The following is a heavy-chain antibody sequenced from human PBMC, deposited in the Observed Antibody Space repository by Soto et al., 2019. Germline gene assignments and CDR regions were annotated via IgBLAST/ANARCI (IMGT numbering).Heavy chain of an antibody. CDR3: ARDGSRDYYXXSGYSHFDY. CDR2: IYYSGST. Sequence: QVQLQESGPGLVKPSQTLSLTCTVSGGSISSGGYYWSWIRQHPGKGLEWIGYIYYSGSTYYNPSLKSRVTISVDTSKNQFSLKLSSVTAADTAVYYCARDGSRDYYXXSGYSHFDYWGQGTLVTVSS. D-gene: IGHD3-22*01. CDR1: GGSISSGGYY. V-gene: IGHV4-31*03. J-gene: IGHJ4*02.